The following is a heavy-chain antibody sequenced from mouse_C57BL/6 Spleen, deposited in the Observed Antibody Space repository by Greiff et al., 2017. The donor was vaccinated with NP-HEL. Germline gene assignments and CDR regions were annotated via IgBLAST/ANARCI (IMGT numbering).Heavy chain of an antibody. CDR3: TRTLGQPWYFDV. D-gene: IGHD4-1*01. CDR1: GYTFTSYW. Sequence: EVQLQQSGTVLARPGASVNMSCKTSGYTFTSYWMHWVKQRPGQGLDWIGAIYPGNSDTSYNQKFKGKAKLTAVTSASTAYMELSSLTNEDSAVYDCTRTLGQPWYFDVWGTGTTVTVSS. CDR2: IYPGNSDT. J-gene: IGHJ1*03. V-gene: IGHV1-5*01.